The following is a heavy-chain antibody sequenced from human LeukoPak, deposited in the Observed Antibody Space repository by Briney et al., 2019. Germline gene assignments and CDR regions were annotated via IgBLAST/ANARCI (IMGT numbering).Heavy chain of an antibody. V-gene: IGHV3-48*04. Sequence: GGSLRLSCAASGLSLSSYSMNWVRQAPGKGLEWVSYISSSSSTIYYADSVKGRFTISRDNAKNSLYLQMNSLRAEDTAVYYCARDHYWGQGTLVTVSS. CDR3: ARDHY. CDR2: ISSSSSTI. CDR1: GLSLSSYS. J-gene: IGHJ4*02.